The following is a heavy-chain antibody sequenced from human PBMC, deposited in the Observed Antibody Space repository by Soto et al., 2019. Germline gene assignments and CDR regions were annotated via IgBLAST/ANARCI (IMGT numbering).Heavy chain of an antibody. CDR3: GSQYCTRTTHDGLFDP. D-gene: IGHD2-2*01. CDR1: GYSFTTFW. CDR2: VDPRDSYA. J-gene: IGHJ5*02. V-gene: IGHV5-10-1*01. Sequence: ESLQISCKGSGYSFTTFWITWVRQMPGKGLEWMGTVDPRDSYANYSPSFQGHVTISADKSISTAYLQWSSLKASDTAIYYCGSQYCTRTTHDGLFDPWGQGTLVTVSA.